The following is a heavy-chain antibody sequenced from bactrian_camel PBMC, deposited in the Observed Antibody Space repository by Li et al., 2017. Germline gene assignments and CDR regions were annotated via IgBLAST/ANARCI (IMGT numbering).Heavy chain of an antibody. CDR1: EYTASTNC. V-gene: IGHV3S6*01. CDR3: AAQAGSGYCSVLGGATPDQDEFHF. J-gene: IGHJ4*01. D-gene: IGHD3*01. CDR2: IATVSGET. Sequence: HVQLVESGGGSVQAGGSLRLSCEFSEYTASTNCMTWFRQAPGKEREGVASIATVSGETHYADSVKGRFTISQDNARNTLFLQINSLKPEDTGMYYCAAQAGSGYCSVLGGATPDQDEFHFWGQGTQV.